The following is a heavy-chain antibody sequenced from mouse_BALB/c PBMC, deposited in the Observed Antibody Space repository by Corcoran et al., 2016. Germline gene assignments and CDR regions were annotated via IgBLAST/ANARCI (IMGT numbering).Heavy chain of an antibody. CDR3: ARWYDYDGFAY. D-gene: IGHD2-4*01. Sequence: QIQLVQSGPELKKPGETVKISCKASGYTFTNYGMNWVKQAPGKGLKWMGWINTYTGEPTYADDFKGRFAFSLETSASTAYLQINNLKNEDMATYFCARWYDYDGFAYWGQGTTLTVSS. J-gene: IGHJ2*01. V-gene: IGHV9-1*02. CDR2: INTYTGEP. CDR1: GYTFTNYG.